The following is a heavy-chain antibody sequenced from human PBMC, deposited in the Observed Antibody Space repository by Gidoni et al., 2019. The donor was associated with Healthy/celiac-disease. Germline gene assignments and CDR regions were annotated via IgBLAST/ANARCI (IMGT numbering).Heavy chain of an antibody. CDR1: GGSFSGYY. D-gene: IGHD5-18*01. Sequence: QVQLQQWGAGLLKPSETLSLTCAVYGGSFSGYYWSWIRPPPGKGLEWIGEINHSGSTNYNPSLKSRVTISVDTSKNQFSLKLSSVTAADTAVYYCARGEAWGGYSYGYGFDYWGQGTLVTVSS. J-gene: IGHJ4*02. CDR2: INHSGST. CDR3: ARGEAWGGYSYGYGFDY. V-gene: IGHV4-34*01.